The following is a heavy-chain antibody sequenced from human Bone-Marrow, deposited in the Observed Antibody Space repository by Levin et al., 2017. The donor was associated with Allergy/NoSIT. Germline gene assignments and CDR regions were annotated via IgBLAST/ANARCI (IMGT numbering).Heavy chain of an antibody. D-gene: IGHD5-24*01. J-gene: IGHJ4*02. Sequence: GESLKISCAASGFTFSNYWMHWVRQAPGKGLVWVSRIYIDGRSTSYADSVKGRFTISRDNAKSTLYLQMNSLRAEDTAVYYCAREGATGVVGSNFDYWGQGTLVTVSS. V-gene: IGHV3-74*01. CDR3: AREGATGVVGSNFDY. CDR2: IYIDGRST. CDR1: GFTFSNYW.